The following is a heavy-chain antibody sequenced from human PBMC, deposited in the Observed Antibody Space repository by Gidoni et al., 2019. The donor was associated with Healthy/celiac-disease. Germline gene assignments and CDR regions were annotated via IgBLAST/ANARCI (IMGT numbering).Heavy chain of an antibody. CDR2: ISGSGGST. J-gene: IGHJ4*02. V-gene: IGHV3-23*01. D-gene: IGHD3-22*01. CDR1: GFTFSSYA. CDR3: ARGKGDSSGYYSR. Sequence: EVQLLESGGGLVQPGGSLRLSCAASGFTFSSYAMSWVRQAPGKGLEWVSTISGSGGSTYYPDSVKGRFSISRDNSKNTLYLQMNSLRAEDTAVYYWARGKGDSSGYYSRWGQGTLVTVSS.